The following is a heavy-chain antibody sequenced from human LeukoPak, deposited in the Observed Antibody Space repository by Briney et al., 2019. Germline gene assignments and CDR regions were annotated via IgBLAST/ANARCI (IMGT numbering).Heavy chain of an antibody. D-gene: IGHD3-22*01. V-gene: IGHV3-64*01. Sequence: GGSLRLSCAASGFTFSSYAMHWVRQAPGKGLEYVSAISSNGGSTYYANSVKGRFTISRDNSKNTLYLQMGSLGAEDMAVYYCARARRPYYYDSSGYYVLDYWGQGTLVTVSS. CDR2: ISSNGGST. CDR3: ARARRPYYYDSSGYYVLDY. CDR1: GFTFSSYA. J-gene: IGHJ4*02.